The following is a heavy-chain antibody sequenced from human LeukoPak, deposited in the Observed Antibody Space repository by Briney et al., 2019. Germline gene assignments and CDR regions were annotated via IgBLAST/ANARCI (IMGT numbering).Heavy chain of an antibody. CDR2: IYYSGST. CDR3: ARAHYYGSGSYRRAFDY. Sequence: SETLSLTCTVSGGSISSSSYYWGWIRQPPGKGLEWIGSIYYSGSTYYNPSLKSRVTISVDTSKNQFSLKLSSVTAADTAVYYCARAHYYGSGSYRRAFDYWGQGTLVTVSS. V-gene: IGHV4-39*01. D-gene: IGHD3-10*01. J-gene: IGHJ4*02. CDR1: GGSISSSSYY.